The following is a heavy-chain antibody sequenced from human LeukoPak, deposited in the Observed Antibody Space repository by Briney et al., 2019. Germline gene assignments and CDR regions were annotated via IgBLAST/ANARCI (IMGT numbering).Heavy chain of an antibody. CDR3: ARQEVIVVPPAANWFDS. J-gene: IGHJ5*01. D-gene: IGHD2-2*01. CDR2: INYSGST. V-gene: IGHV4-59*01. CDR1: GGSISEYY. Sequence: SETLSLTCTVSGGSISEYYWSWLRQPPGKGLEWLGYINYSGSTNYNPSLKSRVTISVDTSKNQFSLILGSVTTADTAVYYCARQEVIVVPPAANWFDSWGQGTLVTVSS.